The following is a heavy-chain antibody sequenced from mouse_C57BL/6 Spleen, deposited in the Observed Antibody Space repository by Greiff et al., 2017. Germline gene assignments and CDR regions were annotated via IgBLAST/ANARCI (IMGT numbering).Heavy chain of an antibody. J-gene: IGHJ3*01. CDR1: GYSFTGYY. CDR2: INPSTGGT. CDR3: ASPPYYYGSAWFAD. D-gene: IGHD1-1*01. V-gene: IGHV1-42*01. Sequence: VQLQQSGPELVKPGASVKISCKASGYSFTGYYMNWVKQSPEKSLEWIGEINPSTGGTTYNQKFKAKATLTGDNSSSTAYMQLKSLTSEDSAVYYCASPPYYYGSAWFADWGQGTLVTVSA.